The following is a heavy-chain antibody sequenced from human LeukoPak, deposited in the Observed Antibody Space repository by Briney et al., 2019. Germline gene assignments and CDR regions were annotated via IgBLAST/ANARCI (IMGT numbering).Heavy chain of an antibody. V-gene: IGHV3-21*01. D-gene: IGHD3-10*01. Sequence: GGSLRLSCAASGFTFSSYSMNWVRQAPGKGLEWVSSISSSSSYIYHADSVKGRFTISRDNAKNSLYLQMNSLRAEDTAVYYCARGAYGSGSYLTDYWGQGTLVTVSS. CDR1: GFTFSSYS. CDR2: ISSSSSYI. J-gene: IGHJ4*02. CDR3: ARGAYGSGSYLTDY.